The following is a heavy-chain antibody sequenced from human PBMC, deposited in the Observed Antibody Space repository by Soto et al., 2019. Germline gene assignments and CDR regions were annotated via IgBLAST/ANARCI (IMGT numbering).Heavy chain of an antibody. V-gene: IGHV3-73*01. CDR2: IRSEANSYAT. J-gene: IGHJ4*02. CDR3: TTYLVDSSGYYYFDY. CDR1: GFTFSGSA. Sequence: EVQLVESGGGLVQPGGSLKLSCAASGFTFSGSAMHWVRQASGKGLEWVGRIRSEANSYATAYAASVKGRFTISRDDSKNTAYLQMNSLKTEDTAVYYCTTYLVDSSGYYYFDYWGQGTLVTVSS. D-gene: IGHD3-22*01.